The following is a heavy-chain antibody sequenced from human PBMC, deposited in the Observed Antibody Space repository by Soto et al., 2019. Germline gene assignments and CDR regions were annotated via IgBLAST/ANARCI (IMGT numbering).Heavy chain of an antibody. J-gene: IGHJ6*02. D-gene: IGHD4-4*01. V-gene: IGHV3-74*01. CDR2: INSDGSST. Sequence: HPGGSLRLSCAASGFTFSSYWMHWVRQAPGKGLVWVSRINSDGSSTSYADSVKGRFTISRDNSKNTLYLQMNSLRAEDTAVYYCTVTTNYYYYYGMDVWGQGTTVTVSS. CDR3: TVTTNYYYYYGMDV. CDR1: GFTFSSYW.